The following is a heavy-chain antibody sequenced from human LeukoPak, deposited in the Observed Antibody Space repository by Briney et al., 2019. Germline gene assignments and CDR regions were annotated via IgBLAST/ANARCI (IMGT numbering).Heavy chain of an antibody. V-gene: IGHV3-74*01. CDR2: INTDGSST. Sequence: GGSLRLSCAASGFTFSSYWMHWVRQAPGKGLVWVSRINTDGSSTNYADSVKGRFTISRDNAKNTLYLQMNSLRAEDTAVYYCARRVTTVVNGFDPWGQGTLVTVSS. CDR3: ARRVTTVVNGFDP. D-gene: IGHD4-23*01. J-gene: IGHJ5*02. CDR1: GFTFSSYW.